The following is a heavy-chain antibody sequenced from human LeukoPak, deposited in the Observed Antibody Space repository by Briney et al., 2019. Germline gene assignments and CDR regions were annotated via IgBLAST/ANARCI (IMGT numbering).Heavy chain of an antibody. CDR1: GFTFSSHS. V-gene: IGHV3-21*01. J-gene: IGHJ5*02. D-gene: IGHD6-19*01. CDR2: ISSSSSYI. CDR3: ARGGIAVAGKRYNWFDP. Sequence: PGGSLRLSCAASGFTFSSHSMNWVRQAPGKGLEWVSSISSSSSYIYYADSVKGRFTISRDNAKNSLYLQMNSLRAEDTAVYCCARGGIAVAGKRYNWFDPWGQGTLVTASS.